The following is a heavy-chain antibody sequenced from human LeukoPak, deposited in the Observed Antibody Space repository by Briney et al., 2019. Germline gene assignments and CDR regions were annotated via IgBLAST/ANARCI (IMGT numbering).Heavy chain of an antibody. D-gene: IGHD3-10*01. V-gene: IGHV3-23*01. Sequence: GGSLRLSCAASGFTFTHYAMAWVRQAPGKGLEWVSAFGGGSAYYADSVKGRFTISRDNSKNTLYLQVNSLRADDTAVYYCARVSGSFDMWGQGTMVTVSS. CDR1: GFTFTHYA. J-gene: IGHJ3*02. CDR3: ARVSGSFDM. CDR2: FGGGSA.